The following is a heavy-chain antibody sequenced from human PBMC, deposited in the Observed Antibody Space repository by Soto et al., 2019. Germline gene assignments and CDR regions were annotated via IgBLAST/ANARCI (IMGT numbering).Heavy chain of an antibody. CDR1: GGTLSGYA. D-gene: IGHD3-3*01. CDR2: IIPIFGTA. Sequence: SLQGSCKSSGGTLSGYAISWVRQTPVQVPEWMGGIIPIFGTANYAQKFQGRVTITADKSTSTAYMELSSLRSEDTAVYYCATAIFGVVSEYYYYYGMDVWGQGTTVTASS. CDR3: ATAIFGVVSEYYYYYGMDV. J-gene: IGHJ6*02. V-gene: IGHV1-69*06.